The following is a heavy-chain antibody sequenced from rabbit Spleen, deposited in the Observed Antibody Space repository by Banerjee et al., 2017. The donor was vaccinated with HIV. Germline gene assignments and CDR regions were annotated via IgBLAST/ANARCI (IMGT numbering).Heavy chain of an antibody. CDR1: GFSFSSSYR. V-gene: IGHV1S45*01. Sequence: QQQLVESGGGLVKPGASLTLTCTASGFSFSSSYRICWVRQAPGKGLEWIACIDTGSSGNTYYASWVNGRFTIAKTSSTTVTLQMTSLTVADTATYFCARDTGSSFSTYGMDLWGQGTLVTVS. D-gene: IGHD8-1*01. CDR2: IDTGSSGNT. CDR3: ARDTGSSFSTYGMDL. J-gene: IGHJ6*01.